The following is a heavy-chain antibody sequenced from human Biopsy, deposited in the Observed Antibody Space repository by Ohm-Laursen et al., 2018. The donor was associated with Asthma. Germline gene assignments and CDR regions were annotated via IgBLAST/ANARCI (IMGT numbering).Heavy chain of an antibody. V-gene: IGHV1-24*01. D-gene: IGHD4-17*01. CDR1: RLTPTDLF. Sequence: ASVKVSCQIFRLTPTDLFTHSVRQAPGQGFLWMGGNFFEEGGTVNARRFQGRVTMTEDTSTDTAYMELSSLSSDDTAVYYCASDFPKDYVRYNFQFWGQGTLVTVSS. J-gene: IGHJ4*02. CDR3: ASDFPKDYVRYNFQF. CDR2: NFFEEGGT.